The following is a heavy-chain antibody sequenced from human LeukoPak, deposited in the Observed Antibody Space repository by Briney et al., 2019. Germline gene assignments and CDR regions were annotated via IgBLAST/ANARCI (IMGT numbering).Heavy chain of an antibody. CDR3: ARGYCSSTSCFPQRYYYYYMDV. D-gene: IGHD2-2*01. J-gene: IGHJ6*03. V-gene: IGHV1-69*13. CDR2: IIPIFGTA. CDR1: GGTFSSYA. Sequence: GASVKVSCKASGGTFSSYAISWVRQAPGQGLEWMGGIIPIFGTANYAQKFQGRVTITADESTSTAYMELSSLRSEDTAVYYCARGYCSSTSCFPQRYYYYYMDVWGKGTTVTVSS.